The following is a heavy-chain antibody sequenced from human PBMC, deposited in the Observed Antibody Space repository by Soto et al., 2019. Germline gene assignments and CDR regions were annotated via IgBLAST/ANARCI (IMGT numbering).Heavy chain of an antibody. CDR3: DRGRGYDSTDYYYAY. D-gene: IGHD3-22*01. CDR1: GGSFNRHT. Sequence: QVQLVQSGAEVRKPGSSVRVSCKASGGSFNRHTISWVRQAPGQGLEWMGGIIPIFGTANHAQKLQGRVTISADESTSTVYMELSSLRSDYTAIYYCDRGRGYDSTDYYYAYWGQGTLVIVSS. J-gene: IGHJ4*02. V-gene: IGHV1-69*01. CDR2: IIPIFGTA.